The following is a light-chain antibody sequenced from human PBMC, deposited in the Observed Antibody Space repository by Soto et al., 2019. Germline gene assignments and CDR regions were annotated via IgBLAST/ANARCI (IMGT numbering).Light chain of an antibody. CDR1: SSDVGSYNL. J-gene: IGLJ3*02. V-gene: IGLV2-23*01. Sequence: QSVLTQPASVSGSPGQSITISCTGTSSDVGSYNLVSWYQQHPGKAPKLMISEGNKRPSGISNRFSGSKSGNTASLTISGLQDEDEADYYCCSFATSGTWVFGGGTQVTVL. CDR3: CSFATSGTWV. CDR2: EGN.